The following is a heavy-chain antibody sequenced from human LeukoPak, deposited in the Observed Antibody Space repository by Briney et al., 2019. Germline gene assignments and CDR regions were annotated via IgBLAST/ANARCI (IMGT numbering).Heavy chain of an antibody. CDR1: GASISSSSYS. V-gene: IGHV4-39*01. J-gene: IGHJ4*02. CDR2: FYYSGST. Sequence: PSETLSLTCTVSGASISSSSYSWGWIRQPPGKGLEWIGSFYYSGSTYYNPSLKSRVTISADTSKNQFSLKLNSATAADTAVYYCARDLLERFSFQFDYWGQGTLVTVSS. CDR3: ARDLLERFSFQFDY. D-gene: IGHD3-3*01.